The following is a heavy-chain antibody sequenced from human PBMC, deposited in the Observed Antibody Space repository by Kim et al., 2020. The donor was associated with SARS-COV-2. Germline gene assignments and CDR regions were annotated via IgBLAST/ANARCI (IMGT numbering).Heavy chain of an antibody. J-gene: IGHJ4*02. CDR3: RYGDFVPRLGYFDY. CDR1: GFTFSNAW. Sequence: GGSLRLSCAASGFTFSNAWMTWVRQAPGKGLEWVGRIKSKTDGGTTDYAAPVKGRFTIPRDDSKNTQYLQMNSLKTEDTAVYYCRYGDFVPRLGYFDYWGQGTLVTVSS. CDR2: IKSKTDGGTT. V-gene: IGHV3-15*01. D-gene: IGHD4-17*01.